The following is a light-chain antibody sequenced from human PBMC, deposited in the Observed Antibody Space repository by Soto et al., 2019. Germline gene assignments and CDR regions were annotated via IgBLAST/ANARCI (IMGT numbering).Light chain of an antibody. CDR1: QSISSTF. CDR2: GVS. J-gene: IGKJ1*01. V-gene: IGKV3-20*01. CDR3: GQFFSSPPRT. Sequence: EIVMAQSPASLSASPGERITLSCRASQSISSTFLAWYQQKPGQAPRLLIFGVSNRATGISDRFSGSGSGTDFTLTISRLAPEDFAVYYCGQFFSSPPRTFGQGTKVDIK.